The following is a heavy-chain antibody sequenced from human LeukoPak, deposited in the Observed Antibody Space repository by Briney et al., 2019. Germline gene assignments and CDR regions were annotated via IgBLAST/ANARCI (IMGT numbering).Heavy chain of an antibody. CDR1: GFTFSSYA. Sequence: GRSLRLSCAASGFTFSSYAMHWVRQAPGKGLEWVAVISYDGSNKYYADSVKGRFTISRDNSKNTLYLQMNSLRAEDTAVYYCARDNLGYCSSTSCFGYFQHWGQGTRVTVSS. CDR2: ISYDGSNK. D-gene: IGHD2-2*01. J-gene: IGHJ1*01. V-gene: IGHV3-30*01. CDR3: ARDNLGYCSSTSCFGYFQH.